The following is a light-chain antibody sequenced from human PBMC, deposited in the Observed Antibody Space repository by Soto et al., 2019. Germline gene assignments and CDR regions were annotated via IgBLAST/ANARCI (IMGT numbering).Light chain of an antibody. CDR3: QQRSNWPPWT. CDR1: ERLSSVY. Sequence: EIVLKQSPGTLSLSPGERATLSCRASERLSSVYLAWYQQRPGQPPRLLIYGASNRATGIPDRFSGSGSGTDFTLTISRLEPEDFAVYYCQQRSNWPPWTFGQGTKVDIK. CDR2: GAS. J-gene: IGKJ1*01. V-gene: IGKV3D-20*02.